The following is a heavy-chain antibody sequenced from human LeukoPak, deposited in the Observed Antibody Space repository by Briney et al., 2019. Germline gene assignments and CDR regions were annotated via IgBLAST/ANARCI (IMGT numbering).Heavy chain of an antibody. CDR3: TRVFGPVGG. D-gene: IGHD3-10*01. CDR1: GFTFSSYA. V-gene: IGHV3-23*01. Sequence: GGSLRLSCAASGFTFSSYAMSWVRQAPGKGLEWVSAISGSGGSTYYADSVKGRFTISRDNSKNTLYLQMNSLKTEDTAVYYCTRVFGPVGGWGQGTLVTVSS. CDR2: ISGSGGST. J-gene: IGHJ4*02.